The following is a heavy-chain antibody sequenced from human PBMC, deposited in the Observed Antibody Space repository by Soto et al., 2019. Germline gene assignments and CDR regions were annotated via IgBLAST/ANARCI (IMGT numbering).Heavy chain of an antibody. D-gene: IGHD1-7*01. CDR3: ARSNLKSWNYVLYYMDV. CDR2: INTFNGNP. V-gene: IGHV1-18*01. J-gene: IGHJ6*03. CDR1: GYTFTNYA. Sequence: GASSEVSCKASGYTFTNYAISWVRQAPGRGLEWMGRINTFNGNPNYAQKFQGRVTITADKSTSTAYMELSSLRSEDTAVYYCARSNLKSWNYVLYYMDVWGKGTTVTVSS.